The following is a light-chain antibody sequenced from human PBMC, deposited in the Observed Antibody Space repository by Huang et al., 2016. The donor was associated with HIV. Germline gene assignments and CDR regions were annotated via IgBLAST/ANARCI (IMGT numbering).Light chain of an antibody. J-gene: IGKJ1*01. CDR2: GTS. CDR3: QQTYSNLWA. Sequence: DIQMTQFPSSLSASIGDRVTITCRASQSISNYLNWYQQRPGKAPKLLIYGTSSLQSGVPSRFSGSGSGTVFILTINSLQLEDFATYYCQQTYSNLWAFGQGTNVEIK. V-gene: IGKV1-39*01. CDR1: QSISNY.